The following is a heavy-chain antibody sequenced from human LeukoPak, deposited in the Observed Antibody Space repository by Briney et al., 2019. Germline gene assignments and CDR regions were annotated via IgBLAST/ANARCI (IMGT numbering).Heavy chain of an antibody. CDR2: ISGSGGST. J-gene: IGHJ4*02. D-gene: IGHD3-9*01. Sequence: GGSLRLSCAASGFTFSSYAMSWVRQAPGKGLEWVSAISGSGGSTYYADSVKGRFTISTDNSKNTLYLQMNSLRAEYTAVYYCAKWGPYYDILTGPYYFDYWGQGTLVTVSS. CDR1: GFTFSSYA. V-gene: IGHV3-23*01. CDR3: AKWGPYYDILTGPYYFDY.